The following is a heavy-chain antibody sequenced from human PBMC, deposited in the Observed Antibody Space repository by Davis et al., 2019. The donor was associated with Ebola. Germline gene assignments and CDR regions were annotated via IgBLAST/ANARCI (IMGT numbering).Heavy chain of an antibody. CDR1: GGSISSYY. CDR3: ARVRGDFWSGYAAYHYYGMDV. J-gene: IGHJ6*04. Sequence: MPSETLSLTCTVSGGSISSYYWSWIRQPPGKGLEWIGYIYYSGGTNYNPSLKSRVTISVDTSKNQFSLKLSSVTAADTAVYYCARVRGDFWSGYAAYHYYGMDVWGKGTTVTASS. CDR2: IYYSGGT. D-gene: IGHD3-3*01. V-gene: IGHV4-59*01.